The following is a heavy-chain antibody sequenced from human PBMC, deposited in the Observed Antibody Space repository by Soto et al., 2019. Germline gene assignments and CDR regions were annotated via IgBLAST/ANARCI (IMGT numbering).Heavy chain of an antibody. CDR3: ASSLVRNWFDP. D-gene: IGHD2-8*02. Sequence: QVQLVQSGAEVKKPGSSVKVSCKASGGTFNSYGINWVRQAPGRGLEWMGGIIPIFGTANYAQNFQGRVTITADESTGTAYMELSSLRSEDTAVYYWASSLVRNWFDPWGQGTLVTVSS. V-gene: IGHV1-69*01. CDR2: IIPIFGTA. CDR1: GGTFNSYG. J-gene: IGHJ5*02.